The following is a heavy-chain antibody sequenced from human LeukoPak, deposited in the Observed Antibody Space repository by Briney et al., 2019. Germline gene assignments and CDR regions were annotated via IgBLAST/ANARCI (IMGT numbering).Heavy chain of an antibody. CDR2: ISGDGGST. D-gene: IGHD4-23*01. J-gene: IGHJ4*02. CDR3: AKDGENYGGNSGGFDY. V-gene: IGHV3-43*02. CDR1: GFTLDDYA. Sequence: PGGSLRLSCAASGFTLDDYAMHWVRHAPGKGVEWVSLISGDGGSTYYADSVKGRFTISRDNSKNSLYLQMNSLRTEDTALYYCAKDGENYGGNSGGFDYWGQGTLVTVSS.